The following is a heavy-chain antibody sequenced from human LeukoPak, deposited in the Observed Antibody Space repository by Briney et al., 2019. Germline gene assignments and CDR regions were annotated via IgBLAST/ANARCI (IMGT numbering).Heavy chain of an antibody. J-gene: IGHJ6*02. Sequence: ASVKVSCKASGYTFTSYGISWVRQAPGQGLEWMGWISAYNGNTNYAQKLQGRVIMTTDTSTSTAYMELRSLRSDDTAVYYCARDKRVLPPYYYYGMDVWGQGTTVTVSS. CDR3: ARDKRVLPPYYYYGMDV. V-gene: IGHV1-18*01. D-gene: IGHD3-10*01. CDR1: GYTFTSYG. CDR2: ISAYNGNT.